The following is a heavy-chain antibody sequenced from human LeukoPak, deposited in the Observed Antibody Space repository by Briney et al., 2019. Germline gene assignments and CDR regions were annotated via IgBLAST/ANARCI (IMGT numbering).Heavy chain of an antibody. CDR2: IKQDGSEK. CDR3: ASSHSLYCSSTSCYMGADY. D-gene: IGHD2-2*02. Sequence: GGSLRLXCAASGFTFSSYWMSWVRQAPGKGLEWVAKIKQDGSEKYYVDSVKGRFTISRDNAKNSLYLQMNSLRAEDTAVYYCASSHSLYCSSTSCYMGADYWGQGTLVTVSS. V-gene: IGHV3-7*01. J-gene: IGHJ4*02. CDR1: GFTFSSYW.